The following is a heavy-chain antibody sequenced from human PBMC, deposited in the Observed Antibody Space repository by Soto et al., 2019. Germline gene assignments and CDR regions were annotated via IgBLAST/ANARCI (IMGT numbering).Heavy chain of an antibody. J-gene: IGHJ4*02. Sequence: PSETLSLTCAVSGGSINTYYWSWVRQPPGKGLEWIGNIHHSGSTNYNPSLNSRVAISIDTSKNKLSLWLNSVTAADTAVYYCTSLYYGHWGQGTLVTVSS. D-gene: IGHD3-3*01. CDR3: TSLYYGH. CDR1: GGSINTYY. CDR2: IHHSGST. V-gene: IGHV4-59*01.